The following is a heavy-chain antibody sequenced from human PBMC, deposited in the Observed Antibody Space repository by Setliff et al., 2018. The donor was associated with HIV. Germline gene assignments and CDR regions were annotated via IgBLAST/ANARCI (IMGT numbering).Heavy chain of an antibody. CDR1: GYTFTGHY. CDR2: FNPNRGDA. Sequence: ASVKVSCKASGYTFTGHYLHWVRQAPGQGLEWLGWFNPNRGDAIYAQNFQGRVTMTRETSINAAYMELRRLRSDDTAVYYCARNVGLSASGKYYYYYGRDIWGQGTTVTVSS. D-gene: IGHD3-10*01. CDR3: ARNVGLSASGKYYYYYGRDI. V-gene: IGHV1-2*02. J-gene: IGHJ6*02.